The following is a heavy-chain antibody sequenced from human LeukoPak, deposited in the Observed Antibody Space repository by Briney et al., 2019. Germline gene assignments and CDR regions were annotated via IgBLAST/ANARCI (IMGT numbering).Heavy chain of an antibody. Sequence: PSETLSLTCTVSGGSIGSYYWSWIRQPPGKGLEWIGYIYYSGSTNYNPSLKSRVTISVDTSKNQFSLKLSSVTAADTAVYYCARGTTISVAGSQFDPWGQGTLVTVSS. J-gene: IGHJ5*02. CDR3: ARGTTISVAGSQFDP. D-gene: IGHD6-19*01. CDR2: IYYSGST. V-gene: IGHV4-59*01. CDR1: GGSIGSYY.